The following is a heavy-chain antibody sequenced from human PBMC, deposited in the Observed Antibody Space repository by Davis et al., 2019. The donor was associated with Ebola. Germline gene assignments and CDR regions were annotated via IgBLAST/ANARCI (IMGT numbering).Heavy chain of an antibody. CDR2: IIPIFGTA. CDR1: GGTFSSYA. J-gene: IGHJ5*02. CDR3: ESRGYGSGRYNWFDP. D-gene: IGHD3-10*01. V-gene: IGHV1-69*06. Sequence: AASVKVSCKASGGTFSSYAISWVRQAPGQGLEWMGGIIPIFGTANYAQKFQGRVTITEDKSTSTAYMELSSLRSEDTAVYYCESRGYGSGRYNWFDPWGQGTLVTVSS.